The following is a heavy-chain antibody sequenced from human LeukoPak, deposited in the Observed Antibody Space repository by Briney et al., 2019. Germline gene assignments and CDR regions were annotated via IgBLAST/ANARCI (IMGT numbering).Heavy chain of an antibody. J-gene: IGHJ4*02. Sequence: GASVTVSCKASGYTFTSYGISWVRQAPGQGLEWMGWISAYNGNTNYSQKLQGRVTMTTDTSTSTAYMELRSLRSDDTAVYYCARAAHLAVAGNYFDYWGQGTLVTVSS. D-gene: IGHD6-19*01. CDR1: GYTFTSYG. V-gene: IGHV1-18*01. CDR2: ISAYNGNT. CDR3: ARAAHLAVAGNYFDY.